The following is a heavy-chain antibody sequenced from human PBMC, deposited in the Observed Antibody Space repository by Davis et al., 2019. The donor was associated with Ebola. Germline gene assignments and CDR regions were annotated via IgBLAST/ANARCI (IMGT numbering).Heavy chain of an antibody. Sequence: AASVKVSCKASGYTFTSYGISWVRQAPGQGLEWMGWINAGNGNTKYSQKFQGRVTITRDTSASTAYMELSSLRSEDTAVYYCARGGHGYWGQGTLVTVSS. CDR2: INAGNGNT. V-gene: IGHV1-18*01. CDR3: ARGGHGY. CDR1: GYTFTSYG. J-gene: IGHJ4*02.